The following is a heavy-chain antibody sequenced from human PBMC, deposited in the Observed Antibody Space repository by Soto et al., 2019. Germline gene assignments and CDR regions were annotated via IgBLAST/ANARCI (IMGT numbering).Heavy chain of an antibody. CDR2: IVPIYRTA. CDR1: GGTFSSYR. D-gene: IGHD6-25*01. Sequence: GASVKVSCKASGGTFSSYRINWVRQAPGQGLEWVGGIVPIYRTADYAQEFQDRVTITADESARTTYMELRSLKSQDTAVYYCARRKERSGPHYFDYWGQGSQVTVSS. J-gene: IGHJ4*02. V-gene: IGHV1-69*13. CDR3: ARRKERSGPHYFDY.